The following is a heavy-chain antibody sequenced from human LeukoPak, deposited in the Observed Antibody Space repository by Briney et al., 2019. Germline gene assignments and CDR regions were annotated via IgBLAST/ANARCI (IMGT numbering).Heavy chain of an antibody. V-gene: IGHV3-23*01. J-gene: IGHJ4*02. CDR1: GFTFSSYA. CDR3: AKYRLYDILTGHGFDY. CDR2: ISGSGGST. Sequence: GGSLRLSCAASGFTFSSYAMSWVRQAPGKGLEGVSAISGSGGSTYYADSVKGRFTISRDNSKDTLYLQMNSLRAEDTAVYFCAKYRLYDILTGHGFDYWGQGTLVTVSS. D-gene: IGHD3-9*01.